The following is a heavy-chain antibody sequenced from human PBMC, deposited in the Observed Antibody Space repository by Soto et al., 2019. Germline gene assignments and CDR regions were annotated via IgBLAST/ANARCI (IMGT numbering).Heavy chain of an antibody. CDR1: GFTFSSYA. V-gene: IGHV3-30-3*01. CDR3: ARHQGPNDSGYWYFAL. CDR2: ISSDGSNK. J-gene: IGHJ2*01. Sequence: QVQLVESGGGVVQPGRSLRLSCAASGFTFSSYALHWVRQAPGKGLEWAAVISSDGSNKHYADSVTGRFTISRDNSKNKLYLQMNSLRAEETAVYYCARHQGPNDSGYWYFALWGRGTLVSVSS. D-gene: IGHD3-22*01.